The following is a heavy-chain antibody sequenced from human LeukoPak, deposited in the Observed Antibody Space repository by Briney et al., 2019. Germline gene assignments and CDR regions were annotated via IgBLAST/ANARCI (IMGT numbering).Heavy chain of an antibody. CDR1: NYTFIRYG. V-gene: IGHV1-18*01. D-gene: IGHD1-26*01. Sequence: ASVKVSCKASNYTFIRYGITWVRQARGQGLEWLAWISPYNGNTKYAQKFQGRVTMTTDTSTSTAYMELRSLTSDDTAVYYCAREESIGRYQFLHDSWGQGTLVTVSS. CDR2: ISPYNGNT. J-gene: IGHJ4*02. CDR3: AREESIGRYQFLHDS.